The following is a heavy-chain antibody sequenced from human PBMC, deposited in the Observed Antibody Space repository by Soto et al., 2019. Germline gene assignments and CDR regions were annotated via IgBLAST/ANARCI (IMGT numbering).Heavy chain of an antibody. CDR3: ARYDLAYYYDSRPDC. CDR1: GFTFSTYA. D-gene: IGHD3-22*01. J-gene: IGHJ4*02. V-gene: IGHV3-30-3*01. CDR2: ISYDGSNK. Sequence: GGSLRLSCAASGFTFSTYAMHWVRQAPGKGLEWVAVISYDGSNKYYADSVKGRFTISRDNSKNTLYLQMNSLRAEDTAVYYCARYDLAYYYDSRPDCWGQGTPVTVSS.